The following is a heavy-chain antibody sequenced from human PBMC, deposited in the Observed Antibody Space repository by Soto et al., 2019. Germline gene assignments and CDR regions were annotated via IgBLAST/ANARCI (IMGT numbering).Heavy chain of an antibody. V-gene: IGHV1-18*01. CDR2: ISAYNGNT. D-gene: IGHD6-19*01. J-gene: IGHJ6*02. CDR3: ARAKQWLVRYYYGMDV. Sequence: GASVKVSCKASGYTFTSYGISWVRQAPGQGLEWMGWISAYNGNTNYAQKLQGRVTMTTDTSTSTAYMELRSLRSDDTAVYYCARAKQWLVRYYYGMDVWGQGTTVTVSS. CDR1: GYTFTSYG.